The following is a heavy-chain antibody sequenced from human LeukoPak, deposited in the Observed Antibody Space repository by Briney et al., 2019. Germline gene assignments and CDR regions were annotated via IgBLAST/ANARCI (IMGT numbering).Heavy chain of an antibody. CDR2: INPNGGVT. CDR3: ARPSYCGAGCYYYFDY. CDR1: GYTFSDCY. V-gene: IGHV1-2*02. J-gene: IGHJ4*02. D-gene: IGHD2-21*02. Sequence: GASVTVSCKASGYTFSDCYLHWLRQPPAQGLEWMGWINPNGGVTNHARNFQGRISMTRDTSISTAFMELSRLRSDDTAVYYCARPSYCGAGCYYYFDYWGQGTLVTVSS.